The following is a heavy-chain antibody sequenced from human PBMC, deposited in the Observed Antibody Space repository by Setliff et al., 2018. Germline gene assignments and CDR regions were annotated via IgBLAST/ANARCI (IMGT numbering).Heavy chain of an antibody. CDR3: SRLVRYCSKTTCQTASGAEL. J-gene: IGHJ4*02. V-gene: IGHV1-18*01. CDR2: ISVYTGNT. D-gene: IGHD2-8*01. Sequence: ASVKVSCKASGYTFSHSGITWVRQAPGQGLEWMGWISVYTGNTNYAPKLQGRVTMTTDTSTSTAYMELRGLTSDDTAVYYCSRLVRYCSKTTCQTASGAELWGQGTLVTVSS. CDR1: GYTFSHSG.